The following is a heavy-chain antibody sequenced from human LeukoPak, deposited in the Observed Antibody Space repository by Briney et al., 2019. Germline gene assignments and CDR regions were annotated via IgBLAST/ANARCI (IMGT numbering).Heavy chain of an antibody. D-gene: IGHD6-13*01. CDR2: ISSYNGNT. V-gene: IGHV1-18*04. J-gene: IGHJ4*02. CDR1: GYMFTSYG. CDR3: ARDQGYTSSPYYFDY. Sequence: ASVKVSCKASGYMFTSYGISWVRKAPGQGLEWMGWISSYNGNTDYAQNLQGRVTMTTDTSTSTAYTELRSLTSDDTAVYYCARDQGYTSSPYYFDYWGQGSLVTVSS.